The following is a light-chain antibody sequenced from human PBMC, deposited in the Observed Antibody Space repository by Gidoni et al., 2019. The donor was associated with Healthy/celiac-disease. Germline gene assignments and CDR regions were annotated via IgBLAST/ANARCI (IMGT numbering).Light chain of an antibody. Sequence: QSVLTQPPSVSGAPGQRVTISCTGSSSNIGAGYDVHWYQQLPGTVPKLLIYGNSNRPSGVPDRFSGSKSGTSASLAIPGLQAEDEADYYCQSYDSSLSGSVFGGGTKLTVL. J-gene: IGLJ2*01. CDR1: SSNIGAGYD. CDR2: GNS. V-gene: IGLV1-40*01. CDR3: QSYDSSLSGSV.